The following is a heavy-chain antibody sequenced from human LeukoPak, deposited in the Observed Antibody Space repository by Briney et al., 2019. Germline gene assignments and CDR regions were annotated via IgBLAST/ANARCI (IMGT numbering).Heavy chain of an antibody. D-gene: IGHD3-22*01. CDR2: ISTYHGNT. J-gene: IGHJ4*02. V-gene: IGHV1-18*01. Sequence: ASVKVSCKTSGYSFTFYGITWVRQAPGQGLEWMGWISTYHGNTKYAHKFQGRVTMTADTSTSTAYMELSSLRSEDTAVYYCARNYYYDSSGYGDWGQGTLVTVSS. CDR3: ARNYYYDSSGYGD. CDR1: GYSFTFYG.